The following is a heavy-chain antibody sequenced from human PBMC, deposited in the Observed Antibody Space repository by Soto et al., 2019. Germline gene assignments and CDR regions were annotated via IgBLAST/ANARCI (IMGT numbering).Heavy chain of an antibody. CDR2: IYYSGST. CDR3: ARVGRGAAAGFDY. CDR1: EGYISNYD. Sequence: SETMSVTYSVAEGYISNYDWSWIRQPQGKGLEWIGYIYYSGSTNYNPSLKSRVTISVDTSKNQFSLKLSSVTAADTAVYYCARVGRGAAAGFDYWGQGTLVTVSS. V-gene: IGHV4-59*01. J-gene: IGHJ4*02. D-gene: IGHD6-13*01.